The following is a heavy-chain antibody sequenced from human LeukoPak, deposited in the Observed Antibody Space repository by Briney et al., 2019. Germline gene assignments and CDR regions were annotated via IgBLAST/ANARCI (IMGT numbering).Heavy chain of an antibody. J-gene: IGHJ4*02. D-gene: IGHD6-19*01. Sequence: SETLSLTCAVYGGSFSGYYWSWIRQPPGKGLEWIGEINHSGSTNYNPSLKSRVTISVDTSKNQFSLKLSSVTAADTAVYYCARGLIAVAGGTDYFDYWGQGTLVTVSS. CDR1: GGSFSGYY. V-gene: IGHV4-34*01. CDR2: INHSGST. CDR3: ARGLIAVAGGTDYFDY.